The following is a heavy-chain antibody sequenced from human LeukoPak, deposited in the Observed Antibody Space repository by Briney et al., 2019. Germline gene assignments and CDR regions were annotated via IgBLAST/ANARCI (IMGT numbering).Heavy chain of an antibody. CDR3: AKDGPGHDSVRGFDY. J-gene: IGHJ4*02. Sequence: PGGSLRLSCATSGFTFSNYGIHWVRQAPGKGLEWVAFTQHDATHQYYADSVRGRFTISRDQSKNTVYLQMGSLRGEDTAVYYCAKDGPGHDSVRGFDYWGLGTQVIVSS. CDR1: GFTFSNYG. D-gene: IGHD3-16*01. V-gene: IGHV3-30*02. CDR2: TQHDATHQ.